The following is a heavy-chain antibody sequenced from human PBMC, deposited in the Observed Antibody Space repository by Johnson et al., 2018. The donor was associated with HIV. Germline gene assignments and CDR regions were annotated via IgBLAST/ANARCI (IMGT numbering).Heavy chain of an antibody. V-gene: IGHV3-30*03. D-gene: IGHD6-13*01. CDR3: TRARYSSSWYNGDAFDI. CDR1: GFTFSSYG. J-gene: IGHJ3*02. CDR2: ISYDGSNT. Sequence: QVQLVESGGGVVQPGRSLRLSCAASGFTFSSYGMHWVRQAPGKGLEWVAVISYDGSNTYYADSVRGRFTISRDNAKNSLYLQMNSLRAEDTALYYCTRARYSSSWYNGDAFDIWGQGTMVTVSS.